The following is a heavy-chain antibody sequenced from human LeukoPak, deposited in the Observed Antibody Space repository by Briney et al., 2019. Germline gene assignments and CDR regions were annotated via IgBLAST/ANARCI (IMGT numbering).Heavy chain of an antibody. CDR2: IVVGSGNT. CDR1: GFTFTSSA. D-gene: IGHD1-26*01. CDR3: AADEYGVVRATV. J-gene: IGHJ4*02. Sequence: ASVRVSCKASGFTFTSSAVQWVRQARGQRLEWIGWIVVGSGNTNYAQKFQERVTITRDMSTSTAYMELSSLRSEDTAVYYCAADEYGVVRATVWGQGTLVTVSS. V-gene: IGHV1-58*01.